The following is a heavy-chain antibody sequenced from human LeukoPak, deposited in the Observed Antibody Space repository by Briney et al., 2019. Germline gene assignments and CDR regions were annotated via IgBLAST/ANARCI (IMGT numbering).Heavy chain of an antibody. CDR1: VFTFSNYA. CDR3: ASDRRLNGDTSYSSAFDY. J-gene: IGHJ4*02. Sequence: GGSLTLSCAASVFTFSNYAMHWVRQAPGKGLEWVAVVSYDGSNKYCADSVKGRFTISRDNSKNTLYLQMNSLRPEDTAVYYCASDRRLNGDTSYSSAFDYWGQGTLVTVSS. CDR2: VSYDGSNK. V-gene: IGHV3-30-3*01. D-gene: IGHD2-21*01.